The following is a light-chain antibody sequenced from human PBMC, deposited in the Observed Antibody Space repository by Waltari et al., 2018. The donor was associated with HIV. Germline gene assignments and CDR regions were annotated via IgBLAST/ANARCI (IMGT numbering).Light chain of an antibody. V-gene: IGKV4-1*01. CDR2: WVS. J-gene: IGKJ2*01. CDR1: QSVLYSSNNKNY. CDR3: QQYYSTPYT. Sequence: DIVMTQYPDSMAVSLDERATIKCKSSQSVLYSSNNKNYLAWYQQKPGQPPKLLIYWVSTRESGVPDRFSGSGSGTDFTLTISSLQAEDVAVYYCQQYYSTPYTFGQGTKLEIK.